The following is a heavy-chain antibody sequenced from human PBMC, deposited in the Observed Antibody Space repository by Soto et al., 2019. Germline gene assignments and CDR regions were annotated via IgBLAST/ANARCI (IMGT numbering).Heavy chain of an antibody. CDR1: GFAFSSYE. D-gene: IGHD3-10*01. CDR3: ARAAGIMTRGFHGMDV. Sequence: GGSLRLSCTASGFAFSSYEMNWVRQAPGKGPEWVSYISSSSATIHYVDSVKGRFTISRDNAKNSVYLQMNSLRAEDSAVYYCARAAGIMTRGFHGMDVWGQGTTVTVSS. J-gene: IGHJ6*02. CDR2: ISSSSATI. V-gene: IGHV3-48*03.